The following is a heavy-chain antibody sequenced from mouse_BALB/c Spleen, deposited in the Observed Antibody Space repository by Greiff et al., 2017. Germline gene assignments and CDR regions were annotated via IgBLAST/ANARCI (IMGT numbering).Heavy chain of an antibody. D-gene: IGHD4-1*02. CDR3: ARRGVSTGYFEY. V-gene: IGHV5-12-2*01. Sequence: EVKLMESGGGLVQPGGSLKLSCAASGFTFSSYTMSWVRQTPEKRLEWVAYISNGGGSTYYPDTVKGRFTISRDNAKNTLYLQMSSLKSEDTAMYYCARRGVSTGYFEYWGQGTTLTVSS. J-gene: IGHJ2*01. CDR2: ISNGGGST. CDR1: GFTFSSYT.